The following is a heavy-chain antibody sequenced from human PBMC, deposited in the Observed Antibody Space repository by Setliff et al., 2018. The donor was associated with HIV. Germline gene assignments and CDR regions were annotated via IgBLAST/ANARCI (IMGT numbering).Heavy chain of an antibody. CDR3: ARDGRPSWYFRPNWFDP. V-gene: IGHV1-18*01. Sequence: ASVKVSCKASGYTFTTYGIIWVRQAPGQGLEWMGWISAYNGNTNYAQKLQGRVTMTTDTSTSTAYMELRSLRSDDTAVYYCARDGRPSWYFRPNWFDPGGQGTLVTVPQ. J-gene: IGHJ5*02. D-gene: IGHD6-13*01. CDR2: ISAYNGNT. CDR1: GYTFTTYG.